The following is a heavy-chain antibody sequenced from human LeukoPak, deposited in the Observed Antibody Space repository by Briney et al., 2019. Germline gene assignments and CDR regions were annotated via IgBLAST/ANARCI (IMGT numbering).Heavy chain of an antibody. CDR2: TYYRSTCYN. D-gene: IGHD3-3*01. J-gene: IGHJ3*02. Sequence: SQTLSLTCALSGDNLSSNNAAWTWLRQARARGLEWLGRTYYRSTCYNDYAVSVKSLITLNPDTSRNQFSLHLKSVTPEDTAVYYCARGTVGGAFDIWGQGTMVTVPS. CDR1: GDNLSSNNAA. CDR3: ARGTVGGAFDI. V-gene: IGHV6-1*01.